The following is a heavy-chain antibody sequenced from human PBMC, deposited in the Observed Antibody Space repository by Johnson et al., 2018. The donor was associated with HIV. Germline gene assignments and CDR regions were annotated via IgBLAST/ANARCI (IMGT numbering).Heavy chain of an antibody. V-gene: IGHV3-11*04. Sequence: QVQLVESGGGLVKPGGSLRLSCAASGFTFSDYYMSWIRQTPGKGLEWVSYISSSGTSVYYADSVKGRFSISRDHAKPSLYLQMNSLRAEDTAVYFCARAINDAFDIWGQGTMVTVSP. CDR1: GFTFSDYY. CDR3: ARAINDAFDI. J-gene: IGHJ3*02. CDR2: ISSSGTSV.